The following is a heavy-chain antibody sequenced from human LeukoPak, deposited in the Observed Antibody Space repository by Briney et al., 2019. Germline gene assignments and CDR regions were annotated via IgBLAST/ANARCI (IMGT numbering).Heavy chain of an antibody. D-gene: IGHD3-22*01. V-gene: IGHV3-33*01. J-gene: IGHJ6*02. Sequence: GRSLRLSCAASGFAFSSFGMHWVRQAPGKGLEWLAVIWYDGSNKNYGDSVKGRFTISRDNSKNTLYLQMNSLRAEDTALYYCARGDSSGYHYYGVDVWGQGTTVTVSS. CDR2: IWYDGSNK. CDR1: GFAFSSFG. CDR3: ARGDSSGYHYYGVDV.